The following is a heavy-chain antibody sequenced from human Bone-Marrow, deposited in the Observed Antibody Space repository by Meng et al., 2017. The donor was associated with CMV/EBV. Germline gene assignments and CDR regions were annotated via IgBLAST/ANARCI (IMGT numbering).Heavy chain of an antibody. CDR3: ASPGGTWEPHPYYYYYGMDV. CDR1: GYTFTSYG. Sequence: ASVKVSCKASGYTFTSYGISWVRQAPGQGLEWMGWISAYNGNTNYAQKLQGRVTITTDESTSTAYMELSSLRSEDTAVYYCASPGGTWEPHPYYYYYGMDVWGQGTTVTSP. V-gene: IGHV1-18*01. D-gene: IGHD1-26*01. J-gene: IGHJ6*02. CDR2: ISAYNGNT.